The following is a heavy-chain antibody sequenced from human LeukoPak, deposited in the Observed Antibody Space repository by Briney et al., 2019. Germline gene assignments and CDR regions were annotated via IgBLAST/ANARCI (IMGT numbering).Heavy chain of an antibody. J-gene: IGHJ4*02. Sequence: GASVKVSCKASGGTFSSYAISWVRQAPGQGLEWMGGIIPIFGTANYAQKFQGRVTITTDESTSTASMELSSLRSEDTAVYYCARDRIRGGYKEFDYWGQGTLVTVSS. CDR3: ARDRIRGGYKEFDY. CDR2: IIPIFGTA. D-gene: IGHD5-24*01. CDR1: GGTFSSYA. V-gene: IGHV1-69*05.